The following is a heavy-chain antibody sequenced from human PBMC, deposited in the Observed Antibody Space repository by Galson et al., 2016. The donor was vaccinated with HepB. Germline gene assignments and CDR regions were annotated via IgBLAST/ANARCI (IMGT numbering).Heavy chain of an antibody. Sequence: SLRLSCAASGFTVSSNYMSWVRQAPGKGLEGVSVIYSGGTTFYGDSVKGRFTIPRDTSTNTLYLQLNSLRAEDTAVYYCATAPTLGYWGQGTLVTVSS. D-gene: IGHD3-16*01. J-gene: IGHJ4*02. V-gene: IGHV3-53*01. CDR1: GFTVSSNY. CDR2: IYSGGTT. CDR3: ATAPTLGY.